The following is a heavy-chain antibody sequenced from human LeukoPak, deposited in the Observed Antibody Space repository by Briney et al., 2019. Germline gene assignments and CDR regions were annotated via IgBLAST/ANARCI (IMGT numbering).Heavy chain of an antibody. J-gene: IGHJ4*02. Sequence: GGSLRLSCAASGFTFSSYAMSWVRQAPGKGLEWVSAISSSGGSTYYADSVKGRFTISRDNSRNTLYLQTNSLRAEDTAVYYCAKNYGSRNYYLDDWGQGTLVTVSS. CDR2: ISSSGGST. V-gene: IGHV3-23*01. D-gene: IGHD3-10*01. CDR1: GFTFSSYA. CDR3: AKNYGSRNYYLDD.